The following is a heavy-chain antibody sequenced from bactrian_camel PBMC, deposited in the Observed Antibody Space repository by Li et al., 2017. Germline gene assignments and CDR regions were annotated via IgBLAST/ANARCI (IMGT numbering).Heavy chain of an antibody. CDR1: GYTQSKIC. J-gene: IGHJ6*01. V-gene: IGHV3S53*01. Sequence: AASGYTQSKICMGWFRQGPGKEREGVAAVNSDGRKTYIDSVKGRFTISQDNDKNTLYLQMDGLKPEDTALYYCAADRCSDYDFFRVMSLYKIGYWGRGTQVTVS. CDR3: AADRCSDYDFFRVMSLYKIGY. CDR2: VNSDGRK. D-gene: IGHD4*01.